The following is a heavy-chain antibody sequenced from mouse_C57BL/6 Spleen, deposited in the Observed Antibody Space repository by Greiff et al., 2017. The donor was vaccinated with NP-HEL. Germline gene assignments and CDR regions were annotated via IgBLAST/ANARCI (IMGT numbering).Heavy chain of an antibody. Sequence: VQLQQSGAELVKPGASVKLSCKASGYTFTSYWMHWVKQRPGQGLEWIGMIHPNSGSTNYNEKFKSKATLTVDKSSSTAYMQLSSLTSEDSAVYYCARVGSSYWYFDVWGTGTTVTVSS. CDR3: ARVGSSYWYFDV. J-gene: IGHJ1*03. CDR2: IHPNSGST. CDR1: GYTFTSYW. V-gene: IGHV1-64*01. D-gene: IGHD1-1*01.